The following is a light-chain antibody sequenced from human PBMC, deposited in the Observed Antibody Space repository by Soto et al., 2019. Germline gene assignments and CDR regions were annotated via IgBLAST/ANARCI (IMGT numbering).Light chain of an antibody. V-gene: IGKV3-15*01. J-gene: IGKJ1*01. CDR1: QSISDN. Sequence: EIVMTQSPATLSVSPGERATLSCRASQSISDNLAWYQQKPGQAPRLLIYDASARATGIPARFSGSGSGTEFTRTISSLQSYDFDVYYCQQYHYWWAFGQGTKVEIK. CDR2: DAS. CDR3: QQYHYWWA.